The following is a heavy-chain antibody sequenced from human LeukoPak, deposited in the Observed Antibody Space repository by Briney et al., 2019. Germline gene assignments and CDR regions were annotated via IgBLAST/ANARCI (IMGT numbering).Heavy chain of an antibody. CDR2: ISGSGGGT. J-gene: IGHJ4*02. D-gene: IGHD2-2*01. CDR1: GFTFSSYA. V-gene: IGHV3-23*01. Sequence: GGSLRLSCAASGFTFSSYAMSWVRQAPGKGLEWVSAISGSGGGTYYADSVKGRFTISRDNSKNTLYLQMNSLRAEDTAVYYCAKSPSYCSSTSCSWFDYWGQGTLVTVSS. CDR3: AKSPSYCSSTSCSWFDY.